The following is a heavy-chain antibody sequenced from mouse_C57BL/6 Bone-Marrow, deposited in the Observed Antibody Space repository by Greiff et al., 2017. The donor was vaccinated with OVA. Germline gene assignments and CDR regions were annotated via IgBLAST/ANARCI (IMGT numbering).Heavy chain of an antibody. CDR2: IDPSDSYT. Sequence: QVQLQQSGAELVKPGASVKLSCKASGYTFTSYWMQWVKQRPGQGLEWIGEIDPSDSYTNYNQKFKGKATLTVDTSSSTAYMQLSSLTSEDSAVYYCAREYYGSYWYFDVWGTGTTVTVSS. CDR1: GYTFTSYW. V-gene: IGHV1-50*01. CDR3: AREYYGSYWYFDV. D-gene: IGHD1-1*01. J-gene: IGHJ1*03.